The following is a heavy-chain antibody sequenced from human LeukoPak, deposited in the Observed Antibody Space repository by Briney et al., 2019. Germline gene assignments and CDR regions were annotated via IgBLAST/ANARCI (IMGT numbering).Heavy chain of an antibody. V-gene: IGHV3-53*01. CDR1: GFTVSSHY. Sequence: GGSLRLSCAASGFTVSSHYMTWVRQAPGKGLEWVSVIYSGGSTYYADSVKGRFTISRDNSKNTLYLQMKSLRAEDTAVYYCARLDDYGDYVDYWGQGNLVTVSS. J-gene: IGHJ4*02. CDR3: ARLDDYGDYVDY. CDR2: IYSGGST. D-gene: IGHD4-17*01.